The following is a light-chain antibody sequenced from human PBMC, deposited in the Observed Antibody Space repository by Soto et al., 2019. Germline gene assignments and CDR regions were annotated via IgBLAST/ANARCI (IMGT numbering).Light chain of an antibody. CDR3: QQYNNWLT. J-gene: IGKJ4*01. Sequence: EILRTQSPATLSVSPGERATLSCRASQSVRSNLAWYQQKPGQAPRLLIDGASTRAPGTPARFTGSGSGTEFTLTISSLQPEDVAVYYCQQYNNWLTFGGGTKVEIK. V-gene: IGKV3-15*01. CDR1: QSVRSN. CDR2: GAS.